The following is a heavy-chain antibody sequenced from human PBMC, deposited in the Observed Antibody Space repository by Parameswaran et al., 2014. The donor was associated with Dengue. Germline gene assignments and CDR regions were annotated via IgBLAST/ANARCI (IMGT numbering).Heavy chain of an antibody. J-gene: IGHJ4*02. CDR3: TRGHGDYDY. D-gene: IGHD2-8*01. V-gene: IGHV3-48*04. Sequence: VRQAPGKGLEWVSYISSSSSTIYYADSVKGRFTISRDNAKNSLYLQMNSLRAEDTAVYYCTRGHGDYDYWGQGTLVTVSS. CDR2: ISSSSSTI.